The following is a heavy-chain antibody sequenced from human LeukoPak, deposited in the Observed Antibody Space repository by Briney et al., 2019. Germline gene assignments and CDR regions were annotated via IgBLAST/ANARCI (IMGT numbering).Heavy chain of an antibody. V-gene: IGHV3-23*01. CDR1: GFTFSSYA. D-gene: IGHD3-22*01. J-gene: IGHJ4*02. CDR3: ANPPQLHDSSGYYHY. CDR2: ISGSGGST. Sequence: GGSLRLSCAASGFTFSSYAMSWVRQAPGKGLEWVSAISGSGGSTYYADSVKGRFTISRDNSKNTLYLQMNSLRAEDTAVYYGANPPQLHDSSGYYHYWGQGTLVTVSS.